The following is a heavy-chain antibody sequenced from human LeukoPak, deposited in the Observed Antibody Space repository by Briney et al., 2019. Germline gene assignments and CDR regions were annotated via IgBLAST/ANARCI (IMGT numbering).Heavy chain of an antibody. Sequence: PGGSLRLSCAASGFTFNTYGMHSVRQAPGKGLEWVAVLWYDGSNKYYADSVKGRFTISRDNSKNTLYLQMNSLTAEDTAVYFCAREQVAAAGTPHYIYNGKDARGQGTTVTVSS. CDR3: AREQVAAAGTPHYIYNGKDA. CDR1: GFTFNTYG. V-gene: IGHV3-33*01. CDR2: LWYDGSNK. J-gene: IGHJ6*02. D-gene: IGHD6-13*01.